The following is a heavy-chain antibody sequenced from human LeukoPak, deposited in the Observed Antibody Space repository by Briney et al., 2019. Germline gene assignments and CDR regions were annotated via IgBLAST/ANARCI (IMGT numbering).Heavy chain of an antibody. Sequence: ASVKASCKASGGTFSRSAISWVRQAPGHGLEWMGGIIPIFGTVNYAQKFQGRVTITADESTSTAYMELSSLRSEDTAVFYCATEWGPRGSFDYWGQGTLVTVSS. V-gene: IGHV1-69*13. D-gene: IGHD1-26*01. CDR2: IIPIFGTV. CDR3: ATEWGPRGSFDY. J-gene: IGHJ4*02. CDR1: GGTFSRSA.